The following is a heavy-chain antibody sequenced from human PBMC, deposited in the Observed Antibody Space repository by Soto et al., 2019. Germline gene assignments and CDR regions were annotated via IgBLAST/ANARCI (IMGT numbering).Heavy chain of an antibody. CDR1: GFIVSDTY. V-gene: IGHV3-66*01. CDR2: ISNRGDT. J-gene: IGHJ3*02. Sequence: GGSPRLSCTASGFIVSDTYVNWVRQAPGKGXXXVSVISNRGDTHYADSVRGRFSLSRDISDNTLHLQMNNLRVEDTAVYYCAREPRYCRGGSCSITGDAYDIWGQGTMVTVSS. D-gene: IGHD2-15*01. CDR3: AREPRYCRGGSCSITGDAYDI.